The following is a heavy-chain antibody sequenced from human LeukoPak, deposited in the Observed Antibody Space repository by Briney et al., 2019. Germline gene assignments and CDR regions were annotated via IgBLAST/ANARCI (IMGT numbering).Heavy chain of an antibody. V-gene: IGHV3-23*01. Sequence: GGSLRLSCAASGFTFSSYAMSWVRQAPGKGLEWVSAISGSGGSTYYADSVKGRFTISRDNSKSTLYLQMNSLRAEDTAVYYCAKQGYYYDSSGYYYGAFDIWGQGTMVTVSS. CDR2: ISGSGGST. D-gene: IGHD3-22*01. CDR1: GFTFSSYA. J-gene: IGHJ3*02. CDR3: AKQGYYYDSSGYYYGAFDI.